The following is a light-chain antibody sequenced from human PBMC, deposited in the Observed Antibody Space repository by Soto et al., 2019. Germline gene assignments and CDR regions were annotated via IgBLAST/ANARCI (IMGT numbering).Light chain of an antibody. CDR2: GAS. V-gene: IGKV3-20*01. CDR1: QSVSGSY. J-gene: IGKJ3*01. CDR3: QQYGTSHTT. Sequence: IVLTQSPGTLSLSPGEGATLSCRASQSVSGSYLAWYQQRPGQAPRLVIYGASRRPTGIPDRFSGSGSGTDFTLSINRLEPEDFEVYYCQQYGTSHTTLGPGTKVDIK.